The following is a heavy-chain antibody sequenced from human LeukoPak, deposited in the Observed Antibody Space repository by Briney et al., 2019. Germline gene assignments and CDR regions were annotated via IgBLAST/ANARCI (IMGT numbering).Heavy chain of an antibody. CDR1: GFIFSSYS. D-gene: IGHD2-15*01. Sequence: GGSLRLSCAASGFIFSSYSMSWVRQAPGKGLEWVSAISGSGGSTYYADSVKGRFTISRDNAKHSLYLQMNSLRAEDTAVYYCAREYCSGGSCYKGGIDYWGQGTLVTVSS. CDR2: ISGSGGST. J-gene: IGHJ4*02. V-gene: IGHV3-23*01. CDR3: AREYCSGGSCYKGGIDY.